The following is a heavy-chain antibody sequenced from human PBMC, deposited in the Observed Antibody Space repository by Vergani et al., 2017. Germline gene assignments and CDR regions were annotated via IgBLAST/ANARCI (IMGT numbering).Heavy chain of an antibody. D-gene: IGHD3-10*01. CDR1: GFTFSSYA. J-gene: IGHJ4*02. V-gene: IGHV3-23*01. Sequence: EVQLLESGGGLVQPGGSLRLSCAASGFTFSSYAMSWVRQAPGKGLEWVLAISGSGGSTYYAASVMGRFTISRDNSTNTLYLQMNSLRAEDTAVYYCAKDLTGSGSYYMGDYFDYWGQGTLVTVSS. CDR2: ISGSGGST. CDR3: AKDLTGSGSYYMGDYFDY.